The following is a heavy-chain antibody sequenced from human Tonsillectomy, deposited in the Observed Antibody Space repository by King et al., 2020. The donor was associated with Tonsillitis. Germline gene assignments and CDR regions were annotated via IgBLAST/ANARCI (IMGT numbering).Heavy chain of an antibody. J-gene: IGHJ6*02. D-gene: IGHD3-3*01. CDR3: ARDSAAGGYDFSSYYGMDV. V-gene: IGHV1-46*01. Sequence: VQLVESGTEVKKPGASVKVSCKASGYTFTSHYVHWVRQAPGQGLEWMGITKPSGGSTTYAQKLQGRVTMTSDTSTSTVYRQLSSLRSEDTAMYYCARDSAAGGYDFSSYYGMDVWGQGTTVTVSS. CDR1: GYTFTSHY. CDR2: TKPSGGST.